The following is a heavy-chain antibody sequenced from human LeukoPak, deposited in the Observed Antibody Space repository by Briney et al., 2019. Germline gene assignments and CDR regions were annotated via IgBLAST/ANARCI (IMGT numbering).Heavy chain of an antibody. CDR1: GFNLRSYA. V-gene: IGHV3-23*01. Sequence: GGSLRLSCAASGFNLRSYAMSWVRQAPGKGLEWVSATSGSGGSTYYADSVKGRFAISRDNSKNTLYLQMSSLRAEDTAIYYCAKDLYYYGSGNYIDYWGQGTLVTVSS. CDR2: TSGSGGST. D-gene: IGHD3-10*01. J-gene: IGHJ4*02. CDR3: AKDLYYYGSGNYIDY.